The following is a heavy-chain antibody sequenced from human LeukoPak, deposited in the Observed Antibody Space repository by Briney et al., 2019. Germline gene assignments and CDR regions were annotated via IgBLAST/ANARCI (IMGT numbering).Heavy chain of an antibody. CDR1: GYTXXSYW. CDR2: IYPGDSDT. D-gene: IGHD2-8*02. CDR3: ARHTGGFYHGVDY. Sequence: SGYTXXSYWXXWVRQMPGKGLEWMGIIYPGDSDTRYSLSFQGQVTISVDKSTSTAHLQWNSLKASDTAMYYCARHTGGFYHGVDYWGQGTLVTVSS. V-gene: IGHV5-51*01. J-gene: IGHJ4*02.